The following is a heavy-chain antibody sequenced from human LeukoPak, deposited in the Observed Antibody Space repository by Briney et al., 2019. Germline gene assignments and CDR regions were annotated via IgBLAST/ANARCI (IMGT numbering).Heavy chain of an antibody. J-gene: IGHJ4*02. CDR2: ISGSGGST. D-gene: IGHD3-16*02. CDR1: GFTFSSYG. V-gene: IGHV3-23*01. CDR3: AREGVYDYVWGTYRLVREVYDY. Sequence: GGSLRLSCAASGFTFSSYGMSWVRQAPGKGLEWVSAISGSGGSTYYADSVKGRFTISRDNSKNTLYLQMNSLRVEDTAVYYCAREGVYDYVWGTYRLVREVYDYWGQGTLVTVSS.